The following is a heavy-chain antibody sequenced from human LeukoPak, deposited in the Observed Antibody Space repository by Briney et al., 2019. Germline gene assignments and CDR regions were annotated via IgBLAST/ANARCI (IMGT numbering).Heavy chain of an antibody. V-gene: IGHV3-7*01. CDR2: IKQDGSEK. D-gene: IGHD3-10*01. Sequence: GGSLRLSCAASGFTFSSYWMSWVRQAPGKGLEWVANIKQDGSEKYYVDSVKGRFTISRDNAKNSLYLQMNSLRAEDTAVYYCARNYYGSGSYFSHYYYMDVWGKGTTVTVSS. CDR1: GFTFSSYW. J-gene: IGHJ6*03. CDR3: ARNYYGSGSYFSHYYYMDV.